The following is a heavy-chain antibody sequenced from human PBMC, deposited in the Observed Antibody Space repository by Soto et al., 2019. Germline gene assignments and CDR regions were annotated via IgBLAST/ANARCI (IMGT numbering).Heavy chain of an antibody. V-gene: IGHV3-23*01. CDR1: GFTFSSYA. Sequence: GGSLRLSCAASGFTFSSYAMSWVRQAPGKGLEWVSAISGSGGSTYYADSVKGRFTISRDNSKNTLYLQMNSLRAEDTAVYYCANKLVAGLRWGAFDIWGQGTMVTVSS. CDR2: ISGSGGST. J-gene: IGHJ3*02. D-gene: IGHD6-19*01. CDR3: ANKLVAGLRWGAFDI.